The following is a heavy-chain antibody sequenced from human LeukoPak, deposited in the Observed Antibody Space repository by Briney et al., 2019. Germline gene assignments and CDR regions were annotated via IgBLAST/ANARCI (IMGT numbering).Heavy chain of an antibody. CDR1: GGSISSYY. J-gene: IGHJ4*02. V-gene: IGHV4-59*12. D-gene: IGHD4-17*01. CDR3: ARDLYGDSGYYFDY. Sequence: PSETLSLTCTVSGGSISSYYWSRIRQPPGKGLGWIGYIYYSGSTSYNPSLKSRVTISVDKSKNQFSLKLSSVTAADTAVYYCARDLYGDSGYYFDYWGQGTLVTVSS. CDR2: IYYSGST.